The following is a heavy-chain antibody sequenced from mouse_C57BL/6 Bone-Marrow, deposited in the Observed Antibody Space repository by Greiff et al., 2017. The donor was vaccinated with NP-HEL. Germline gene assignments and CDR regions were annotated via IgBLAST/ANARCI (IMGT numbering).Heavy chain of an antibody. D-gene: IGHD1-1*01. CDR3: ATNYYGSSPWFAY. Sequence: EVQLQESGPELVKPGASVKISCQASGYSFTDYNMNWVKQSNGKSLEWIGVINPNYGTTSYNQKFKGKATLTVDQSSSTAYMQLNSLTSEDSAVYYCATNYYGSSPWFAYWGQGTLVTVSA. CDR1: GYSFTDYN. CDR2: INPNYGTT. J-gene: IGHJ3*01. V-gene: IGHV1-39*01.